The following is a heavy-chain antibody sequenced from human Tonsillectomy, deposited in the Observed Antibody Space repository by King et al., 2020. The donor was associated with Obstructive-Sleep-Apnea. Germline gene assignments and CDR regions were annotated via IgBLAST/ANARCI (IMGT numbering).Heavy chain of an antibody. CDR1: GGTISDADYF. J-gene: IGHJ3*01. Sequence: VQLQESGPGLVKPSQTLSLTCTVSGGTISDADYFWSWIRQPPGKGLVWLGYIYHSGSTYYSPSLNSRLTLSVDTSKNQFSLKLSSVTAADTAVYYCARLGWDGSDSPDAFDLWGQGTMVTVSS. CDR3: ARLGWDGSDSPDAFDL. D-gene: IGHD2-21*01. V-gene: IGHV4-30-4*01. CDR2: IYHSGST.